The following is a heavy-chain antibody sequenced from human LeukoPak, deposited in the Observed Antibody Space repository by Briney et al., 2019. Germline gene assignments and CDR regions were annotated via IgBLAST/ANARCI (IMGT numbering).Heavy chain of an antibody. CDR1: GSSISSGYY. D-gene: IGHD3-22*01. CDR3: ARADYYDYSGSFSLDF. CDR2: IYRSGST. J-gene: IGHJ4*02. V-gene: IGHV4-38-2*01. Sequence: SETLSLTCAVSGSSISSGYYWAWIRQPPGEALEWVGSIYRSGSTYYNPSLESRVTISLDMSKNHFSLSLSSVTAADTAVYYCARADYYDYSGSFSLDFWGQGTLVTVSS.